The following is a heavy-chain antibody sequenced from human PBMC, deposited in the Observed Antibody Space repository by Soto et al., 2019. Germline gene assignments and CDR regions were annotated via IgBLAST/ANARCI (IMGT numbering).Heavy chain of an antibody. CDR1: GFTFSSYA. Sequence: GGSLRLSCAASGFTFSSYAMHWVRQAPGKGLEWVAVISYDGSNKYYADSVKGRFTISRDNSKNTLYLQMNSLRAEDTAVYYCAAQQLGLFDYWGQGTLVTVSS. J-gene: IGHJ4*02. CDR2: ISYDGSNK. CDR3: AAQQLGLFDY. D-gene: IGHD6-13*01. V-gene: IGHV3-30-3*01.